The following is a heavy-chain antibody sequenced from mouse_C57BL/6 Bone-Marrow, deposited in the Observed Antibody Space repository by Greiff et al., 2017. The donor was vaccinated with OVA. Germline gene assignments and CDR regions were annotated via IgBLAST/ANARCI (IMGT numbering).Heavy chain of an antibody. J-gene: IGHJ1*03. CDR2: IWWDDDK. Sequence: QVTLKVSGPGILQPSQTLSLTCSFSGFSLSTFGMGVGWIRRPSGKGLEWLAHIWWDDDKYYNPALKSRLTISKDTSKNQVFLKIANVDTADTATYHCARDYYGSSYEWYFDVWGTGTTVTVSS. V-gene: IGHV8-8*01. D-gene: IGHD1-1*01. CDR1: GFSLSTFGMG. CDR3: ARDYYGSSYEWYFDV.